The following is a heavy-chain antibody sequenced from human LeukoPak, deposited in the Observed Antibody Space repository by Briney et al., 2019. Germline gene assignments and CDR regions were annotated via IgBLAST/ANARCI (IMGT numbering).Heavy chain of an antibody. CDR2: IYSGGST. CDR1: GFTVSSNY. V-gene: IGHV3-53*01. J-gene: IGHJ4*02. CDR3: ARGMGRYSSGWHFDY. Sequence: GGSLRLSCAASGFTVSSNYMSWVRQAPGKGLEWVSVIYSGGSTYYADSVKGRFTISRDNSKNTLYLQMNSLRAEDTAVYYCARGMGRYSSGWHFDYWGQGTLVTVSS. D-gene: IGHD6-19*01.